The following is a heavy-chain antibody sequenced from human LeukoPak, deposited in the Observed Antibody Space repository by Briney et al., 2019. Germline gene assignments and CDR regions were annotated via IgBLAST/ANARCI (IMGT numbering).Heavy chain of an antibody. CDR3: ASEEMGWELHFDY. Sequence: PGGSLRLSCAASGFTFSSYSMNWVRQAPGKGLEWVSSISSSSSYIYYADSVKGRFTISRDNAKNSLYLQMNSLRAEDTAVYYCASEEMGWELHFDYWGQGTLVTVSS. J-gene: IGHJ4*02. V-gene: IGHV3-21*01. D-gene: IGHD1-26*01. CDR2: ISSSSSYI. CDR1: GFTFSSYS.